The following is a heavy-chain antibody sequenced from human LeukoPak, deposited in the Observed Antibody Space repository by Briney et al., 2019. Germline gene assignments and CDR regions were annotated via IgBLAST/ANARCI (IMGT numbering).Heavy chain of an antibody. CDR1: RGSLSPDH. J-gene: IGHJ4*02. V-gene: IGHV4-59*08. Sequence: PSETLSLTCTVSRGSLSPDHCAWIRQPPGKGLEWIGYIFYTGRARYNPSLEGRATLTVDMSENQVSLKLRSVTAADTATYYCARLVDGANTRVDSWGQGTLVTVSS. D-gene: IGHD4/OR15-4a*01. CDR3: ARLVDGANTRVDS. CDR2: IFYTGRA.